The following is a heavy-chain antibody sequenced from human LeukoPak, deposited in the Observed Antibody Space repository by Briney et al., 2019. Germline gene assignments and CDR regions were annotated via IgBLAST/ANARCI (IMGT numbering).Heavy chain of an antibody. D-gene: IGHD3-10*01. CDR1: GYTFTAYY. Sequence: ASVKVSCKASGYTFTAYYIHWVRQAPGQGLEWMGWSNPNSGGTKFAQKFQGRVTMTRDTSISTAYMELSSLTFDDTAVYYCARVKGGFGELSSFDYWGQGTLVTVSS. V-gene: IGHV1-2*02. J-gene: IGHJ4*02. CDR3: ARVKGGFGELSSFDY. CDR2: SNPNSGGT.